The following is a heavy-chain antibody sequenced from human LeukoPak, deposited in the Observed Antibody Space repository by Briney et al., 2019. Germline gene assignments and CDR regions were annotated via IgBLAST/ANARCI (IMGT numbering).Heavy chain of an antibody. CDR1: GFTFSSCA. Sequence: GGSLRLSCAASGFTFSSCAMSWVRQAPGKGLEWVSASGGSGGNTYYADSVKGRFTVSRDNSKNTLYLQMNSLRAEDTAVYYCAKDLGSYYGDYNFDYWGQGTLVTVSS. CDR3: AKDLGSYYGDYNFDY. CDR2: SGGSGGNT. V-gene: IGHV3-23*01. D-gene: IGHD4-17*01. J-gene: IGHJ4*02.